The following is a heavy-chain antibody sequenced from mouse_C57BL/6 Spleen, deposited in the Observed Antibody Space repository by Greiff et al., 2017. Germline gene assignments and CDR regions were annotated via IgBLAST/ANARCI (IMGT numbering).Heavy chain of an antibody. J-gene: IGHJ4*01. CDR1: GYTFTDYY. CDR3: ARGWDYPYAMDY. Sequence: EVQLQQSGPELVKPGASVKISCKASGYTFTDYYMNWVKQSHGKSLEWIGDINPNNGGTSYNQKFKGKATLTVDKSSSTAYMELRSLTSEDSAVYYCARGWDYPYAMDYWGQGTSVTVSS. D-gene: IGHD2-4*01. CDR2: INPNNGGT. V-gene: IGHV1-26*01.